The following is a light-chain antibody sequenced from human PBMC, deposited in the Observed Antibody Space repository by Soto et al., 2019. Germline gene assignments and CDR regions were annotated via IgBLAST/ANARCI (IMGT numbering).Light chain of an antibody. CDR1: QTIGSW. V-gene: IGKV1-5*01. CDR3: QQYNNWPLT. CDR2: DAS. J-gene: IGKJ4*01. Sequence: DIQMTQSPSPLSASVGDRVTITCRASQTIGSWLAWYQQKPGTAPKLLIYDASTLEGGVPSRFSGSWSGTECTLTISSLQSEDVSVYYCQQYNNWPLTLGGGTKVDIK.